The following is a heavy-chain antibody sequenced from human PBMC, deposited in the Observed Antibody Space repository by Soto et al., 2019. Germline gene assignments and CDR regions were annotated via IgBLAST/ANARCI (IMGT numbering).Heavy chain of an antibody. CDR1: GYTFTSYG. D-gene: IGHD2-15*01. CDR2: ISAYNGNT. Sequence: ASVKVSCKASGYTFTSYGISWVRQAPGQGLEWMGWISAYNGNTNYAQKLQGRVTMTTDTSTSTAYMELRSLRSDDTAVYYCARGKSPNCSGGSCYVLPYGAYYYYYGMDVWGQGTTVTVSS. CDR3: ARGKSPNCSGGSCYVLPYGAYYYYYGMDV. V-gene: IGHV1-18*01. J-gene: IGHJ6*02.